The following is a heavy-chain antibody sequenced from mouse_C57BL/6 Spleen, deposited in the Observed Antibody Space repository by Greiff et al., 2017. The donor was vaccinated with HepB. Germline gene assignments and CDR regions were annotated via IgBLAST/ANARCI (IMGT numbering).Heavy chain of an antibody. Sequence: VQLKQSGPELVKPGASVKISCKASGYSFTDYNMNWVKQSNGKSLEWIGVINPNYGTTSYNQKFKGKATLTVDQSSSTAYMQLNSLTSEDSAVYYCASSIYYYGSSYSYYAMDYWGQGTSVTVSS. J-gene: IGHJ4*01. D-gene: IGHD1-1*01. CDR2: INPNYGTT. CDR3: ASSIYYYGSSYSYYAMDY. CDR1: GYSFTDYN. V-gene: IGHV1-39*01.